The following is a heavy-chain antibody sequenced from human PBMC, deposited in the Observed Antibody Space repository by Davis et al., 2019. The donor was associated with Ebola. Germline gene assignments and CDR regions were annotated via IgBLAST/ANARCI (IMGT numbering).Heavy chain of an antibody. CDR1: GFTFSSYS. CDR3: ANLGQTGTKAPVN. J-gene: IGHJ4*02. V-gene: IGHV3-21*01. D-gene: IGHD7-27*01. Sequence: GESLKISCAASGFTFSSYSMNWVRQAPGKGLEWVSSISSSSSYIYYADSVKGRFAISRDNAKNTLYLQMNSLRAEDTAVYYCANLGQTGTKAPVNWGQGTLVTVSS. CDR2: ISSSSSYI.